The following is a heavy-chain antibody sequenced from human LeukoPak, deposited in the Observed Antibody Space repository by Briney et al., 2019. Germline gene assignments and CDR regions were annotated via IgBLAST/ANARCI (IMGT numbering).Heavy chain of an antibody. V-gene: IGHV3-48*04. CDR1: GFTFSSYS. Sequence: GGSLRLSCAASGFTFSSYSMNWVRQAPGKGLEWVSYISSSSSTIYYADSVKGRFTISRDNAKNSLYLQMNSLRAEDTAVYYCARGSPNGYYDFWSGYPNPYYYYYMDVWGKGTTVTVSS. CDR3: ARGSPNGYYDFWSGYPNPYYYYYMDV. CDR2: ISSSSSTI. D-gene: IGHD3-3*01. J-gene: IGHJ6*03.